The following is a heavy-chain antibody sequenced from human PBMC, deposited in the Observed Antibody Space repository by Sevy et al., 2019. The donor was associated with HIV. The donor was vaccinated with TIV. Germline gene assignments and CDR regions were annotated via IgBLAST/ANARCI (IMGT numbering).Heavy chain of an antibody. CDR2: ISSSSSTI. Sequence: GGSLRLSCAASGFTFSSYSMNWVRQAPGKGLEWVSYISSSSSTIYYADSVKGRFTISRDNAKNSLYLQMNSLRDEETAVYYCARADSITMIVVADQHFDYWGQGTLVTVSS. J-gene: IGHJ4*02. CDR1: GFTFSSYS. D-gene: IGHD3-22*01. V-gene: IGHV3-48*02. CDR3: ARADSITMIVVADQHFDY.